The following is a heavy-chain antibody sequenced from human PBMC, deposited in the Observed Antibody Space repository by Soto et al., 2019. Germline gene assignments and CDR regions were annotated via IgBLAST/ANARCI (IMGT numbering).Heavy chain of an antibody. CDR3: ARVTMVRGVEYNWFDP. J-gene: IGHJ5*02. CDR1: GYTFTCYA. D-gene: IGHD3-10*01. CDR2: INAGNGNT. Sequence: ASVKVSCKASGYTFTCYAMHWVRQAPGQRLEWMGWINAGNGNTKYSQKFQGRVTITRDTSASTAYMELSSLRSEDTAVYYCARVTMVRGVEYNWFDPWGQGTLVTVSS. V-gene: IGHV1-3*01.